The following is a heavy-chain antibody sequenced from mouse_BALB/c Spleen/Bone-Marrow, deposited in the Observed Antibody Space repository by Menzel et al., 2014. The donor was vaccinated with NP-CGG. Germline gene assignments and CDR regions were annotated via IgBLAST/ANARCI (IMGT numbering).Heavy chain of an antibody. CDR3: ARLGYYGHFAP. J-gene: IGHJ2*01. D-gene: IGHD1-2*01. Sequence: DVMLVEPGGGLVQPGGSLILSCAASGFDFSRYWMSWARQAPGKGQEWIGEINPGSSTINYTPSLKDKFIISRDNAKXTLYLQINKVRSEDTALYYCARLGYYGHFAPWGQGTTLTVSS. CDR1: GFDFSRYW. CDR2: INPGSSTI. V-gene: IGHV4-2*02.